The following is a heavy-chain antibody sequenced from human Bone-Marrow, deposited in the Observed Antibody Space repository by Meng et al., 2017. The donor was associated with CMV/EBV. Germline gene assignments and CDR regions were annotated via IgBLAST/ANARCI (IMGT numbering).Heavy chain of an antibody. CDR2: INPNSGGT. V-gene: IGHV1-2*02. J-gene: IGHJ6*02. CDR1: GYTFTGYY. D-gene: IGHD3-10*01. Sequence: ASVKVSCKASGYTFTGYYMHWVRQAPGQGLEWMGWINPNSGGTNYAQKFQGRATMTRDTSISTAYMELSRLRSDDTAVYYCARDGGGSGTKYYYYYGMDVWGQGTTVTVSS. CDR3: ARDGGGSGTKYYYYYGMDV.